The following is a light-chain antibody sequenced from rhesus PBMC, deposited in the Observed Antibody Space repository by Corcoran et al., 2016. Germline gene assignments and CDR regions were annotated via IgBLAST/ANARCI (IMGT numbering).Light chain of an antibody. CDR1: ESVGRY. J-gene: IGKJ2*01. V-gene: IGKV3-40*03. CDR3: QQYNDFLYS. CDR2: SAY. Sequence: EIVMTQSPATLSLSPGDTATLSCRASESVGRYLAWYQQKPGQAPKLLVHSAYFRATGIPDRFSGSGSRTEFTLTISSLETEDVGVYHCQQYNDFLYSFGQGTKVEIK.